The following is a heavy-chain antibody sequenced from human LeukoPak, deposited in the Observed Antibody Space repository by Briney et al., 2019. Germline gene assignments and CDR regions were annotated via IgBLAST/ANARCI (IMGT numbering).Heavy chain of an antibody. J-gene: IGHJ1*01. V-gene: IGHV3-48*02. CDR1: GFTFSGYA. D-gene: IGHD3-22*01. CDR3: ARDSGSSGYYLEYFQH. Sequence: GGSLRLSCAASGFTFSGYAMNWVRQAPGKGLEWVSHIYSSDTTYADSVKGRFTISRDNAKNSLYLQMNSLRDEDTAVYYCARDSGSSGYYLEYFQHWGQGTLVTVSS. CDR2: IYSSDTT.